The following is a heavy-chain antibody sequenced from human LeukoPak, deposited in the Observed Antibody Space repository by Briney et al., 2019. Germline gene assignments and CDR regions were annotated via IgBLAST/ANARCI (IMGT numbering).Heavy chain of an antibody. CDR2: IYSGGST. CDR3: ARGGDSSGYTGPFFDY. J-gene: IGHJ4*02. V-gene: IGHV3-53*01. CDR1: GFTASSIY. Sequence: GGSLGLSCEASGFTASSIYRSWVRQAQGKGLEWVSAIYSGGSTYYADSVKGRVTISRDNSKTTLYLQMNSLRAEDTAVYYCARGGDSSGYTGPFFDYWGQGTLVTVSS. D-gene: IGHD3-22*01.